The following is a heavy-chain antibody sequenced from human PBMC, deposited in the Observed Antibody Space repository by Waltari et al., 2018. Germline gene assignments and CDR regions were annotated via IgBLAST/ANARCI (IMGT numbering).Heavy chain of an antibody. J-gene: IGHJ2*01. V-gene: IGHV1-69*05. D-gene: IGHD3-3*01. CDR3: AREILGPSYWYFDL. CDR2: IIPTSGTA. Sequence: QVQLVQSGAEVKKPGSSVKVSCKASGGTFSSYAISWVRQAPGQGLAWMGGIIPTSGTANYAQKFQGRVTITTDESTSTAYMELSSLRSEDTAVYYCAREILGPSYWYFDLWGRGTLVTVSS. CDR1: GGTFSSYA.